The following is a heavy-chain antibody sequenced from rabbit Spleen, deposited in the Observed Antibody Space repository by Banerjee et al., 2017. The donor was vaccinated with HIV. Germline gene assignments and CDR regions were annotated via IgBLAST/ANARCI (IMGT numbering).Heavy chain of an antibody. Sequence: QSLEESGGDLVKPGASLTLTCKASGIDFSTYYYMCWVRQAPGKGLEWIACIVTVSANTYYASWAKGRFTITRSTSLNTVTLQMTSLTAADTATYFCARGDNNAGNGFKLWGPGTLVTVS. V-gene: IGHV1S43*01. CDR3: ARGDNNAGNGFKL. CDR1: GIDFSTYYY. CDR2: IVTVSANT. D-gene: IGHD4-2*01. J-gene: IGHJ4*01.